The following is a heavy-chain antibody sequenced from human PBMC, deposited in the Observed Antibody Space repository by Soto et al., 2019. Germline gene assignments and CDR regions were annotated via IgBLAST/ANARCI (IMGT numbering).Heavy chain of an antibody. CDR1: GDSVSSNSAA. D-gene: IGHD1-1*01. V-gene: IGHV6-1*01. CDR3: ARDGTGTTKGIDAFDI. CDR2: TYYRSKWYN. J-gene: IGHJ3*02. Sequence: SQTLSLTCAISGDSVSSNSAACNWIRQSPSRGLEWLGRTYYRSKWYNDYAVSVKSRITINPDTSKNQFSLQLNSVTPEDTAVYYCARDGTGTTKGIDAFDIWGQGTMVTVSS.